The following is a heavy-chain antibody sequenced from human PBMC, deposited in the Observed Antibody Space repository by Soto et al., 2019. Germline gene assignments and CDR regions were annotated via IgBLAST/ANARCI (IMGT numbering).Heavy chain of an antibody. CDR1: GFTFNGSA. D-gene: IGHD2-21*02. CDR3: TRFGCGGDCYLDAFDI. CDR2: IRSKANSYAT. Sequence: PGGSLRLSCAASGFTFNGSAMHWVRQASGKGLEWVGRIRSKANSYATAYAASVKGRFTISRDDSKNTAYLQMNSLKTEDTAVYYCTRFGCGGDCYLDAFDIWGQGTMVTVSS. V-gene: IGHV3-73*01. J-gene: IGHJ3*02.